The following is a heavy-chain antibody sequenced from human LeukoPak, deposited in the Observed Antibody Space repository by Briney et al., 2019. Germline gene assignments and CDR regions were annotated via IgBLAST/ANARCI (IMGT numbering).Heavy chain of an antibody. V-gene: IGHV1-2*02. CDR3: ARDLISASGNYDPHYFDY. CDR2: INPNSGVT. Sequence: ASVKVSCKTCGSIFSNSYIHWVRHAPGQGVEWMGWINPNSGVTNYAPKFQGGVTMTRDTSISTVYMELRRLTSEDTAVYFCARDLISASGNYDPHYFDYWGQGTLVIVSS. D-gene: IGHD4-11*01. CDR1: GSIFSNSY. J-gene: IGHJ4*02.